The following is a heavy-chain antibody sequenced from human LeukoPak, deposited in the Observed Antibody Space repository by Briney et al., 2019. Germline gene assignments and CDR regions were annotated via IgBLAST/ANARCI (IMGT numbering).Heavy chain of an antibody. CDR1: GFIVSNNY. Sequence: QAGGSLRLSCAASGFIVSNNYMSWVRQAPGKGLEWVANIKQDGSEKYYVDSVKGRFTISRDNAKNSLYLQMNSLRAEDTAVYYCARDLGALGYSSSSLDYWGQGTLVTVSS. D-gene: IGHD6-6*01. V-gene: IGHV3-7*01. CDR2: IKQDGSEK. J-gene: IGHJ4*02. CDR3: ARDLGALGYSSSSLDY.